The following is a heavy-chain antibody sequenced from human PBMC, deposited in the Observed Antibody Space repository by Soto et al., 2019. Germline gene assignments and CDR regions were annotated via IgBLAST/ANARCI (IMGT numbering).Heavy chain of an antibody. J-gene: IGHJ4*02. CDR2: LTGNAGTT. CDR3: ARRGQYQQPYQFDF. CDR1: GFTFSNFG. D-gene: IGHD2-2*01. V-gene: IGHV3-23*01. Sequence: EVKLWESGGGLVLPGGSLRLSCEASGFTFSNFGMSWVRQAPGKGLEWVSGLTGNAGTTYYADSVKGRFTISRDNSKNTLSLQMNSLGVDDTAVYYCARRGQYQQPYQFDFWGQGTVFTVSS.